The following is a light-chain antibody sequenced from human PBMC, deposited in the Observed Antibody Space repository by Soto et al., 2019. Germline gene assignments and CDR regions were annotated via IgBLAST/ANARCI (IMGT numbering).Light chain of an antibody. V-gene: IGKV3-20*01. CDR2: GAS. CDR3: QQYGSSRT. J-gene: IGKJ1*01. Sequence: EIVLTQSPGTLSLSPGERATLSCRASQSVSSSYLAWYQQKPGQAPRLLIYGASSRATGIPDWFSGSGSGTDFPLTISRLEPEDFAVYYWQQYGSSRTFGQGTKVEIK. CDR1: QSVSSSY.